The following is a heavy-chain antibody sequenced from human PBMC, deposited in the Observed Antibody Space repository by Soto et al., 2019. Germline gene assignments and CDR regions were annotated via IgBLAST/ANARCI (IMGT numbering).Heavy chain of an antibody. D-gene: IGHD5-18*01. CDR2: IWYDGSNK. V-gene: IGHV3-33*01. CDR3: ARDPQLWFLVSDYYYGMDV. J-gene: IGHJ6*02. CDR1: GFTFSSYG. Sequence: GGSLRLSCAASGFTFSSYGMHWVRQAPGKGLEWVAVIWYDGSNKYYADSVKGRFTISRDNSKNTLYLQMNSLRAEDTAVYYCARDPQLWFLVSDYYYGMDVWGQGTTVTVSS.